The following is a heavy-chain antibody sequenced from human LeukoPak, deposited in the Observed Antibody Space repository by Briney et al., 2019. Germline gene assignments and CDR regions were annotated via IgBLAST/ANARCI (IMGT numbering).Heavy chain of an antibody. CDR1: GFTFSSYW. J-gene: IGHJ4*02. Sequence: GGTLRLSCAASGFTFSSYWMSWVRQAPGKGLEWVANIKQDGSEKYYVDSVKGRFIISRDNAKNSLYLQINSLRAEDTAVYYCALYSSSSAFDYWGQGTLVTVSS. CDR2: IKQDGSEK. CDR3: ALYSSSSAFDY. D-gene: IGHD6-6*01. V-gene: IGHV3-7*01.